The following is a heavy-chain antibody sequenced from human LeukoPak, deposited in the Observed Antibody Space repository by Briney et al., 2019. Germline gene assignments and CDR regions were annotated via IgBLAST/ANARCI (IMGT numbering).Heavy chain of an antibody. Sequence: SETLSLTCTVSGGSISSYYWSWIRQPPGKGLEWIGYIYYSGSTNYNPSLKSRVTISVDTSKNQFSLKLSSVTAADTAVYYCARSGGERYFQPWGQGTLVTVSS. CDR1: GGSISSYY. CDR2: IYYSGST. V-gene: IGHV4-59*01. J-gene: IGHJ1*01. CDR3: ARSGGERYFQP. D-gene: IGHD1-26*01.